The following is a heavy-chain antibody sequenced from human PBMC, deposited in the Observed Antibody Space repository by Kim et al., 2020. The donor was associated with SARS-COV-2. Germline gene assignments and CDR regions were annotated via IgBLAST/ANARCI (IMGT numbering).Heavy chain of an antibody. Sequence: YADSVKGRFTISRDNSKSTLYLQMNSLRAEDTAVYYCAKHTLWSNGPPDYWGQGTLVTVSS. CDR3: AKHTLWSNGPPDY. D-gene: IGHD3-3*01. V-gene: IGHV3-23*03. J-gene: IGHJ4*02.